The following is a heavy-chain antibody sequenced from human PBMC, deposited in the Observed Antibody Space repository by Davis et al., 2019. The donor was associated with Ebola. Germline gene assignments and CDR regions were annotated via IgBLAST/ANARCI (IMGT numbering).Heavy chain of an antibody. Sequence: AASVKVSCKASEYTFTIYDINWVRQATGQGLEWVGWMNPKSGNTGYAEKFQGRVTMTRNTSISTAYMELSSLRSEDTALYYCTTPGGQDSGYDVFDIWGQGTMVTVSS. CDR1: EYTFTIYD. CDR3: TTPGGQDSGYDVFDI. J-gene: IGHJ3*02. V-gene: IGHV1-8*01. CDR2: MNPKSGNT. D-gene: IGHD5-12*01.